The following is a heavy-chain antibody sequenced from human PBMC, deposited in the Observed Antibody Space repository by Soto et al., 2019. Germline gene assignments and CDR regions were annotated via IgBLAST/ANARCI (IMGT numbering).Heavy chain of an antibody. CDR2: INHSGST. CDR3: ARVDRYSSGWYRSYYYYGMDV. V-gene: IGHV4-34*01. D-gene: IGHD6-19*01. Sequence: QVQLQQWGAGLLKPSAALSLTCAVYGGSFSGYYWSWIRQPPGKGLELNGEINHSGSTNYNPSIKSRVTIPVDTSKNQFSLKLSSVTAADTAVYYCARVDRYSSGWYRSYYYYGMDVWGQGTTVTVSS. CDR1: GGSFSGYY. J-gene: IGHJ6*02.